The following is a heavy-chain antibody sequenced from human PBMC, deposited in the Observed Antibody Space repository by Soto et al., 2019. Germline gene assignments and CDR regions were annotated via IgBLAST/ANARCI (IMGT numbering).Heavy chain of an antibody. CDR3: AIEQGYYDFWSGHGLFDY. V-gene: IGHV1-69*13. J-gene: IGHJ4*02. Sequence: SVKVSCKASGGTFSSYAISWVRQAPGQGLEWMGGIIPIFGTANYAQKFQGRVTITADESTSTAYMELSSLRSEDTAVYYCAIEQGYYDFWSGHGLFDYWGQGTLFTVSS. D-gene: IGHD3-3*01. CDR1: GGTFSSYA. CDR2: IIPIFGTA.